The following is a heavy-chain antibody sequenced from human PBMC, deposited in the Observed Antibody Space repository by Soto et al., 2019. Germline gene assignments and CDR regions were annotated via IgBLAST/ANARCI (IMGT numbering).Heavy chain of an antibody. CDR1: GFTFSSYS. J-gene: IGHJ6*02. CDR3: ARRGPVAGTYSYYYGMDV. Sequence: PGGSLRLSCAASGFTFSSYSMNWVRQAPGKGLEWVSYISSSSSTIYYADSVKGRFTISRDNAKNSLYLQMNSLRDEDTAVYYCARRGPVAGTYSYYYGMDVWGQGTTVTVSS. V-gene: IGHV3-48*02. CDR2: ISSSSSTI. D-gene: IGHD6-19*01.